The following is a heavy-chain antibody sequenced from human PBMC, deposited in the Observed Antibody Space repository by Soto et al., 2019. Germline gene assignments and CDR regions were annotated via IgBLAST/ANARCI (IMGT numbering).Heavy chain of an antibody. CDR1: GYTFTSYG. V-gene: IGHV1-18*01. Sequence: ASVKVSCKASGYTFTSYGISWVRQAPGQGLEWMGWISAYNGNTNYAQKLQGRVTMTTDTSTSTAYMELSRLRSDDTAVYYCARDSHDYYGSGGDAFDIWGQGTMVTVSS. D-gene: IGHD3-10*01. CDR2: ISAYNGNT. J-gene: IGHJ3*02. CDR3: ARDSHDYYGSGGDAFDI.